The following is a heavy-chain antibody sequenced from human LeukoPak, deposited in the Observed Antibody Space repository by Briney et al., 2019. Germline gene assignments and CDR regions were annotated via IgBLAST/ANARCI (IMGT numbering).Heavy chain of an antibody. CDR3: ARDSFNLNWYPQGDY. Sequence: PGGSLRLSCAASGFTFSSYGMHWVRQAPGKGLEWVAFIRYDGSNKYYADSVKGRFTISRDNSKNTLYLQMNSLRAEDTAVYYCARDSFNLNWYPQGDYWGQGTLVTVSS. D-gene: IGHD6-13*01. J-gene: IGHJ4*02. CDR2: IRYDGSNK. V-gene: IGHV3-30*02. CDR1: GFTFSSYG.